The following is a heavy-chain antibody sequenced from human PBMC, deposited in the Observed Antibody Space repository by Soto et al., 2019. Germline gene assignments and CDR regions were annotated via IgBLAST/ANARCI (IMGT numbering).Heavy chain of an antibody. J-gene: IGHJ5*02. V-gene: IGHV4-4*07. CDR3: VRDGTKTLRDWFDP. Sequence: TLSLTCTVSGASISGFYWSWIRKSAGKGLEWIGRIYATGTTDYNPSLKSRVMMSVDTSKKQFSLKLRSVTAADTAVYYCVRDGTKTLRDWFDPWGQGISVTVS. CDR2: IYATGTT. D-gene: IGHD1-1*01. CDR1: GASISGFY.